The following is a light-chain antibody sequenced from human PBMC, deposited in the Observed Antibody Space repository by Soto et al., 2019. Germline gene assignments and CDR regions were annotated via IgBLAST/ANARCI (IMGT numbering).Light chain of an antibody. Sequence: DIQMTQSPSTLSASVGDRVTITCRASQSISSWLAWYQQKPGKAPKLLIYKASSLESGVPSRFSGSGSGTEFTLNISSLQPDDFATYYCQQYKSSSWTFGQGTKVEIK. J-gene: IGKJ1*01. V-gene: IGKV1-5*03. CDR3: QQYKSSSWT. CDR1: QSISSW. CDR2: KAS.